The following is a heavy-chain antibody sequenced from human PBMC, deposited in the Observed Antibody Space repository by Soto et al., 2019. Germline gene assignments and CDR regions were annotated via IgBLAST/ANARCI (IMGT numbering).Heavy chain of an antibody. D-gene: IGHD1-20*01. CDR3: ARGLAPLPVFAFDF. CDR2: IYWNDAK. Sequence: QITVKGSGPTLVKPTQTLTLTCSLSGISLSTSGVGLGWLRQPPGKALEWLALIYWNDAKHYSPSLKSRLTITKDTSKNQEVLTVTNMDPGDTAPYFSARGLAPLPVFAFDFLVQGTMVTVSS. V-gene: IGHV2-5*01. CDR1: GISLSTSGVG. J-gene: IGHJ3*01.